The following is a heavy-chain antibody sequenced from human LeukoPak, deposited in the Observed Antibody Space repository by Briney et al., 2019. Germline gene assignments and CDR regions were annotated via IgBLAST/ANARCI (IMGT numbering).Heavy chain of an antibody. CDR3: ARGERPGQGMVATNANLGYMDV. J-gene: IGHJ6*03. CDR1: GGSISSGSYY. D-gene: IGHD5-12*01. Sequence: SETLSLTCTVSGGSISSGSYYWSWFRQPPGKGLEWIGYIYSSGSTNYNPSLKSRVTISVDTSKNQFSLKLSSVTAADTAVYYCARGERPGQGMVATNANLGYMDVWGKGTTVTVSS. V-gene: IGHV4-61*01. CDR2: IYSSGST.